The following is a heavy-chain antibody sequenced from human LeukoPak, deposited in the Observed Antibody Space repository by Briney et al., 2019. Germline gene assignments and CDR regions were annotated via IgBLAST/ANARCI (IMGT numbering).Heavy chain of an antibody. D-gene: IGHD3-10*01. CDR2: INHSGST. CDR3: VRGPVFWNYYGSGSYRSGFDY. CDR1: GGSFSGYY. Sequence: PSETLSLTCAVYGGSFSGYYWSWIRQPPGKGLEWIGEINHSGSTNYNPSLKSRVTISVDTSKNQFSLKLSSVTAADTAVYYCVRGPVFWNYYGSGSYRSGFDYWGQGTLVTVSS. J-gene: IGHJ4*02. V-gene: IGHV4-34*01.